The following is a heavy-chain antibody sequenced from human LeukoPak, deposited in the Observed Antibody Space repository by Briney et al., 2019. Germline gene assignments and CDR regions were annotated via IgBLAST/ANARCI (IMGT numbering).Heavy chain of an antibody. V-gene: IGHV3-30*02. CDR1: GFTFKTSG. CDR2: IQYDETEI. Sequence: GGPLRLSCTASGFTFKTSGMHWVRQAPGKGLEWVGFIQYDETEIYSADSVKGRFTFSRDNFKSTLYLQMNSLRAEDSAVYYCARESGATKIGQLLNYWGQGTLVSVSS. D-gene: IGHD3-10*01. CDR3: ARESGATKIGQLLNY. J-gene: IGHJ4*02.